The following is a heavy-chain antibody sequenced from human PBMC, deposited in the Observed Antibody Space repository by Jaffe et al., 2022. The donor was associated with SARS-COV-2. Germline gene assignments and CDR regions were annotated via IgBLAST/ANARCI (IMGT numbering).Heavy chain of an antibody. CDR3: AKDRAASNLAAADDGSLDY. CDR1: GFTFSSYA. CDR2: ISGSGGST. V-gene: IGHV3-23*01. D-gene: IGHD6-13*01. J-gene: IGHJ4*02. Sequence: EVQLLESGGGLVQPGGSLRLSCAASGFTFSSYAMSWVRQAPGKGLEWVSAISGSGGSTYYADSVKGRFTISRDNSKNTLYLQMNSLRAEDTAVYYCAKDRAASNLAAADDGSLDYWGQGTLVTVSS.